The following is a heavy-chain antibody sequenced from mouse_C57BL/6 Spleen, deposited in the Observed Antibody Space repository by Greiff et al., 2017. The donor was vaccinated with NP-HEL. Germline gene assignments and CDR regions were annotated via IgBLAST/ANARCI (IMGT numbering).Heavy chain of an antibody. CDR3: ARGATTVVATDYFDY. J-gene: IGHJ2*01. CDR2: INPNNGGT. V-gene: IGHV1-26*01. Sequence: EVQLQQSGPELVKPGASVKISCKASGYTFTDYYMNWVKQSHGKSLEWIGDINPNNGGTSYNQKFKGKATLTVDKSSSTAYMELRSLTSEDSAVYYCARGATTVVATDYFDYWGQGTTLTVSS. D-gene: IGHD1-1*01. CDR1: GYTFTDYY.